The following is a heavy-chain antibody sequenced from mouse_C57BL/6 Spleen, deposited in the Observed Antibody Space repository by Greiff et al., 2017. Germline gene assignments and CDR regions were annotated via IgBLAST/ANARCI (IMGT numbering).Heavy chain of an antibody. V-gene: IGHV5-17*01. CDR3: ASSHGSSPAWFAY. J-gene: IGHJ3*01. CDR2: ISSGSSTI. CDR1: GFTFSDYG. D-gene: IGHD1-1*01. Sequence: EVKLMESGGGLVKPGGSLKLSCAASGFTFSDYGMHWVRQAPETGLEWVAYISSGSSTIYYADTVKGRFTISRDNAKNTLFLQMTSLRSEDTAMYYCASSHGSSPAWFAYWGQGTLVTVSA.